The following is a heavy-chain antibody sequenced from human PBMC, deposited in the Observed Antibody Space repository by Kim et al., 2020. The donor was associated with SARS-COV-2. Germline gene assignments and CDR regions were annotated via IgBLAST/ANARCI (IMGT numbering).Heavy chain of an antibody. CDR1: GFTFSTYA. CDR2: ISRSTSGT. CDR3: AKSVKSDTAGAEYYHYG. V-gene: IGHV3-23*01. D-gene: IGHD5-18*01. J-gene: IGHJ6*01. Sequence: GGSLRRSCAASGFTFSTYAMNWVRQAPGKGLEWVSSISRSTSGTYYADSVKGRFTISRDNSKKTLYLQMDSLRAEDTAVYYCAKSVKSDTAGAEYYHYG.